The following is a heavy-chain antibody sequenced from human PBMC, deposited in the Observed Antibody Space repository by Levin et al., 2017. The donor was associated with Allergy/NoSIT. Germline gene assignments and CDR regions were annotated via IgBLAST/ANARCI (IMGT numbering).Heavy chain of an antibody. CDR3: ASQTQYYYYGMDV. V-gene: IGHV4-39*01. Sequence: SETLSLTCTVSGGSISSSSYYWGWIRQPPGTGLEWIGSIYYSGSTYYNPSLKSRVTISVDTSKNQFSLKLSSVTAADTAVYYCASQTQYYYYGMDVWGQGTTVTVSS. CDR1: GGSISSSSYY. J-gene: IGHJ6*02. CDR2: IYYSGST.